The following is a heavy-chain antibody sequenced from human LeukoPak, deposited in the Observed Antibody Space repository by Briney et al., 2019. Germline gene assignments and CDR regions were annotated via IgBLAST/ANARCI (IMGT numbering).Heavy chain of an antibody. V-gene: IGHV3-7*01. CDR1: VFTFSSYW. CDR3: AREYDFWSGSTYDDY. D-gene: IGHD3-3*01. Sequence: SGGSLRLSCAASVFTFSSYWMSWVRQAPGKGLEWVANIKQDGSEKYYVDSVKGRFTISRDNAKNSLYLQMNSLRAEDTAVYYCAREYDFWSGSTYDDYWGQGTLVTVSS. J-gene: IGHJ4*02. CDR2: IKQDGSEK.